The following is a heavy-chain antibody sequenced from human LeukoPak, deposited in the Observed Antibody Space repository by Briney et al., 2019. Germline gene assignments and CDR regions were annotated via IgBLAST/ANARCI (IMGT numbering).Heavy chain of an antibody. J-gene: IGHJ6*03. CDR3: ARHITIFGVVILNYYMDV. Sequence: SETLSLTCTVSGGSISSSSYYWGWIRQPPGKGLEWIGNIYYSGGTYYNPSLKSRVTISVDTSKNQFSLKLSSVTAADTAVYYCARHITIFGVVILNYYMDVWGKGTTVTVPS. CDR1: GGSISSSSYY. D-gene: IGHD3-3*01. CDR2: IYYSGGT. V-gene: IGHV4-39*01.